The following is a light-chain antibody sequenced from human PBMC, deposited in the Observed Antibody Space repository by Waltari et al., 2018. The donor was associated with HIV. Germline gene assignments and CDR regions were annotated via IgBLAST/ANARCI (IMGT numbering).Light chain of an antibody. J-gene: IGLJ2*01. CDR1: SSAVGGYNY. CDR2: DVS. Sequence: SALTQPASVSGSPGPSLPISCPGTSSAVGGYNYVSCYQQHPGKAPKLMIYDVSNRPSGVSNRFSGSKSGNTASLTISGLQAEDEADYYCSSYTSSSTNVVFGGGTKLTVL. CDR3: SSYTSSSTNVV. V-gene: IGLV2-14*01.